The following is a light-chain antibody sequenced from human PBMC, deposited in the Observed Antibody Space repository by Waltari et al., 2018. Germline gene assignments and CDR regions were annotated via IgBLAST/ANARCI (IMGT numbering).Light chain of an antibody. V-gene: IGLV4-69*01. J-gene: IGLJ3*02. CDR3: QTGGHGTWV. Sequence: QLVLPQSPSASASLGASVKLTCTLSSGHSSNVIAWHQQQPAKGPGYWMKVNRDGSHSKGDGIPDRFSGASSGAERYLTIASLQSEDEADYYCQTGGHGTWVFGGGTKLTVL. CDR2: VNRDGSH. CDR1: SGHSSNV.